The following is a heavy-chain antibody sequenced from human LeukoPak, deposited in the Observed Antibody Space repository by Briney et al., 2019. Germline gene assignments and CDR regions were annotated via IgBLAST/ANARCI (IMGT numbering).Heavy chain of an antibody. CDR2: ISSSSSFI. J-gene: IGHJ4*02. D-gene: IGHD2-2*01. Sequence: PGGSLRLSCAASGFTFSRYSMNWVRQAPGKGLEWVSSISSSSSFIYYADSVKGRFTISRDNAKNSLYMQMNSLKAEDQAVYYCARDPPLGSCSTISCPHLDYWGQGTLVTVSS. CDR3: ARDPPLGSCSTISCPHLDY. V-gene: IGHV3-21*01. CDR1: GFTFSRYS.